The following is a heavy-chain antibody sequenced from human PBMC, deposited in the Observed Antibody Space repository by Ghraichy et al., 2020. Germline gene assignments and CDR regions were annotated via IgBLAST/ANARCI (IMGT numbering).Heavy chain of an antibody. CDR3: ASHGWIAAAGDYYYGMDV. V-gene: IGHV4-34*01. CDR2: INHSGST. D-gene: IGHD6-13*01. J-gene: IGHJ6*02. Sequence: SQTLSLTCAVYGGSFSGYYWSWIRQPPGKGLEWIGEINHSGSTNYNPSLKSRVTISVDTSKNQFSLKLSSVTAADTAVYYCASHGWIAAAGDYYYGMDVWGQGTTVTVSS. CDR1: GGSFSGYY.